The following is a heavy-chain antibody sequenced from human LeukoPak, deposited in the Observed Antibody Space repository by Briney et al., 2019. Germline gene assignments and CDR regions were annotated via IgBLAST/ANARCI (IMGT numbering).Heavy chain of an antibody. Sequence: GGSLRLSWAASGFTFSSYSMNWVRQAPEKGLEWVSSISSSSSYIYYADSVKGRFTISRDNAKNSLYLQMNSLRAEDTAVYYCARESVGDIVVVPAAQGWFDPWGQGTLVTVSS. D-gene: IGHD2-2*01. J-gene: IGHJ5*02. CDR3: ARESVGDIVVVPAAQGWFDP. CDR1: GFTFSSYS. CDR2: ISSSSSYI. V-gene: IGHV3-21*01.